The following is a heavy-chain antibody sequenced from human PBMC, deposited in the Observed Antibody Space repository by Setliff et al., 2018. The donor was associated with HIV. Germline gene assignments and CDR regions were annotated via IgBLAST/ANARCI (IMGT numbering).Heavy chain of an antibody. V-gene: IGHV3-23*03. CDR1: GFTFTTST. CDR2: VLRGGSPT. Sequence: GGSLRLSCAVSGFTFTTSTMNWVRRAPGKGLEWLSVVLRGGSPTYYADSVKGRFTISRDDSKNTVYLEMRSLRAEDTAVYFCAKYTRGGSILYYMDVWGKGTTVTVSS. J-gene: IGHJ6*03. CDR3: AKYTRGGSILYYMDV. D-gene: IGHD1-1*01.